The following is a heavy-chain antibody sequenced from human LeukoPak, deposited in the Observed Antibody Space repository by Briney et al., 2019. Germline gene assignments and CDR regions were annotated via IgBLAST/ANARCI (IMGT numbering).Heavy chain of an antibody. V-gene: IGHV4-59*01. J-gene: IGHJ4*02. CDR2: IYYTGST. CDR3: ARYEEFSTGYSASSPRHYFGH. Sequence: SETLSLTCTVSGGSMSVYKWSWIRRPPGKGLECIGHIYYTGSTYYKPSLESRVTISVDTAKNQISLKLSSVTAADTAVYYCARYEEFSTGYSASSPRHYFGHWGQGTLVIVSS. D-gene: IGHD3/OR15-3a*01. CDR1: GGSMSVYK.